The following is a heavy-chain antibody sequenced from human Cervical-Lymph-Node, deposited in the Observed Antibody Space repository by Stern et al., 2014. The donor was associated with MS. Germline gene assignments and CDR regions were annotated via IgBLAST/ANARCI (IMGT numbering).Heavy chain of an antibody. CDR2: IYPDDSDA. Sequence: EVQLVESGAEVKRPGESLKISCKGSGYSFSNYWIGWVRQTPGKGLEWMGIIYPDDSDARYRPSLRGQFTISADKSIRTAYLQWNTLKASDTAVYYCARLVEPAGDAFDFWGQGTVVTVSS. CDR1: GYSFSNYW. J-gene: IGHJ3*01. V-gene: IGHV5-51*01. CDR3: ARLVEPAGDAFDF. D-gene: IGHD3-16*02.